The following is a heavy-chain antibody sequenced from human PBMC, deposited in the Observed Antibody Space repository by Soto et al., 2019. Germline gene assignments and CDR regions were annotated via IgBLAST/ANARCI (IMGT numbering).Heavy chain of an antibody. CDR3: AKSVCASSSCFFLWVDP. CDR2: ISGTGVPT. J-gene: IGHJ5*02. D-gene: IGHD2-2*01. CDR1: GFAFSTYA. V-gene: IGHV3-23*01. Sequence: EVQLLESGGGLVQPGGSLRLSCAASGFAFSTYAMSWVRQAPGKGLECISLISGTGVPTLYAESVKGRFSVSRDNSKDTLFLEMNNLRVDDTAIYYCAKSVCASSSCFFLWVDPWGPGTLVTVSS.